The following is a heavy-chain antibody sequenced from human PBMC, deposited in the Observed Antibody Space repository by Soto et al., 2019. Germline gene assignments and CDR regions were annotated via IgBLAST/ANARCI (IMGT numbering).Heavy chain of an antibody. CDR1: GFTFSSYG. J-gene: IGHJ6*02. D-gene: IGHD3-9*01. Sequence: GGSLRLSCAASGFTFSSYGMHWVRQAPGKGLEWVAVISYDGSNKYYADSVKGRFTISRDNSKNTLYLQMNSLRAEDTAVYYCAKDNKYYDILTGYSLYYYYYGMDVWGQGTTVTVSS. CDR2: ISYDGSNK. V-gene: IGHV3-30*18. CDR3: AKDNKYYDILTGYSLYYYYYGMDV.